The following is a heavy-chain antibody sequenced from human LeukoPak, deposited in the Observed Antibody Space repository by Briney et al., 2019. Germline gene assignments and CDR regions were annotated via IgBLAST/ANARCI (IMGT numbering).Heavy chain of an antibody. Sequence: GGSLRLSCVPSGFSFSNYAMSWVRQAPGRGLEWVSSISGSGGSTHYADSVKGRFTISRDKTKNTLYLQMNSLRAEDTAVYYCAKSSYYDASGYYREYYFDYWGQGTLVTVSS. CDR3: AKSSYYDASGYYREYYFDY. J-gene: IGHJ4*02. D-gene: IGHD3-22*01. V-gene: IGHV3-23*01. CDR1: GFSFSNYA. CDR2: ISGSGGST.